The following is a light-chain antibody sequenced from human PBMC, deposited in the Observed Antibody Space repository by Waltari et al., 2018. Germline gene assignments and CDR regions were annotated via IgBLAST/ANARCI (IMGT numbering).Light chain of an antibody. V-gene: IGLV2-14*01. CDR1: RSDVGGFKK. Sequence: QSALTQPASVSGSPGQSITISCTGTRSDVGGFKKVCWYQRHPGKAPKLLIYDVSSRPSGVSTRFSGSKFGNAASLTISGLQADDEAHYFCGSYTTSDTLVFGTGTKVTVL. J-gene: IGLJ1*01. CDR2: DVS. CDR3: GSYTTSDTLV.